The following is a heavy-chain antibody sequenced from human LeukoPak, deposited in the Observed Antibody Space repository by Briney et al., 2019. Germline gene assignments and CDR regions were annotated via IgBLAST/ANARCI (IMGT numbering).Heavy chain of an antibody. D-gene: IGHD6-19*01. Sequence: GGSLRLSCAASGLIVSNNYMNWVRLAPGKGLEWASIIYSGGSTHYADSVKGRFTVSRDNSKNTLYLQMNSLRAEDTAVYYCAKADIAVAGTELDYWGQGTLVTVSS. CDR3: AKADIAVAGTELDY. V-gene: IGHV3-53*01. J-gene: IGHJ4*02. CDR1: GLIVSNNY. CDR2: IYSGGST.